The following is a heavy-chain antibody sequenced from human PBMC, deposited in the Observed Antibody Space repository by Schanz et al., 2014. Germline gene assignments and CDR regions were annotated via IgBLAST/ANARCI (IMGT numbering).Heavy chain of an antibody. CDR1: RFTFSTYA. CDR2: ISSDGFNK. CDR3: ARGDMVRGVFDY. Sequence: QVQLVESGGGVVQPGGSLRLSCAASRFTFSTYAMHWVRQAPGKGLGWLGVISSDGFNKFYADSVKGRFTISRDNSKNTLYLQMNSLRTEDTAVYYCARGDMVRGVFDYWGQGTLVTVSS. D-gene: IGHD3-10*01. J-gene: IGHJ4*02. V-gene: IGHV3-30*04.